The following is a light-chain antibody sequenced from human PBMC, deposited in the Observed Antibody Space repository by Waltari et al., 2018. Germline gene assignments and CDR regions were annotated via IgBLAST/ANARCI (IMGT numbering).Light chain of an antibody. J-gene: IGLJ2*01. CDR1: KLGDKY. V-gene: IGLV3-1*01. CDR2: QDN. CDR3: QAWDSNIVI. Sequence: SYELTQPPSVSVSPGQTATITCSGHKLGDKYASWYPRRPGQSPLLVIYQDNKRPSGIPDRFSGSNSGNTATLTITGTQPIDEADYYCQAWDSNIVIFGGGTKLTVL.